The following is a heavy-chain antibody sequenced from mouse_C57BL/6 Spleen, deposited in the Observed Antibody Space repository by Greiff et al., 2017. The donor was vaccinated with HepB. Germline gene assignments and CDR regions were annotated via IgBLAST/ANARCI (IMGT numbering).Heavy chain of an antibody. Sequence: VQLQQPGAELVKPGASVKMSCKASGYTFTSYWITWVKQRPGQGLEWIGDIYPGSGSTNYNENFKSKATLTVDTSSSTAYMQLSSLTSEDSAVYCCALYYDYDRYAMDDWGQGTSVTVSS. V-gene: IGHV1-55*01. CDR2: IYPGSGST. CDR1: GYTFTSYW. D-gene: IGHD2-4*01. CDR3: ALYYDYDRYAMDD. J-gene: IGHJ4*01.